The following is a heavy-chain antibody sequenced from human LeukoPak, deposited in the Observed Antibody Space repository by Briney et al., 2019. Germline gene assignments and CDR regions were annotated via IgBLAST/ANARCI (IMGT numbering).Heavy chain of an antibody. V-gene: IGHV4-59*01. Sequence: SETLSLTCTVSGGSISSYYWSWIRQPPGKGLEWIGYIYYSGSTNYNPSLKSRVTISVDTSKNQFSLKLSSVTAADTAVYYCASGRGVIKQWLYYWGQGTLVTVSS. J-gene: IGHJ4*02. D-gene: IGHD6-19*01. CDR3: ASGRGVIKQWLYY. CDR2: IYYSGST. CDR1: GGSISSYY.